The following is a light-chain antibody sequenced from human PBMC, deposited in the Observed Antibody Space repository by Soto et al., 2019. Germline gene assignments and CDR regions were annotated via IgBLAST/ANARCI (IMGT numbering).Light chain of an antibody. CDR2: DAS. J-gene: IGKJ1*01. V-gene: IGKV3-20*01. CDR1: QSVSSGY. CDR3: QQYGSSPRT. Sequence: EFVLTQSPGTLSLSPGERVTLSCRASQSVSSGYLAWYQQKPGQAPRLLIFDASSRAAGIPDRFSGSGSGTDFTLSISKLEPEDFAVYYCQQYGSSPRTFGQGTKVDIK.